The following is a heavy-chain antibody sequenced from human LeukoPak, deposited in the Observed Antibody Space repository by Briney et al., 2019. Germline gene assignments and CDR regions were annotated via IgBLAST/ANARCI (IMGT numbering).Heavy chain of an antibody. D-gene: IGHD5-18*01. V-gene: IGHV5-51*01. CDR1: GYSFTSYW. Sequence: GESLKISFKASGYSFTSYWIDWVRQMPGKGLEWMEIIYPGDSDTRYSPSFQGQVTISADKSINTAYLQWSSLKASDTAVYYCARRGEAMDPFDYWGQGTLVTVSS. CDR2: IYPGDSDT. CDR3: ARRGEAMDPFDY. J-gene: IGHJ4*02.